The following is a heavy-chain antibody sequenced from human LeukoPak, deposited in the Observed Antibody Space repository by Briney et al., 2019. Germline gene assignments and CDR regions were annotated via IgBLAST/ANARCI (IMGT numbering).Heavy chain of an antibody. V-gene: IGHV3-30*04. J-gene: IGHJ4*02. CDR1: GFTFSTYA. D-gene: IGHD6-13*01. CDR3: AVQRTLWQQLLDY. Sequence: GRSLRLSCAASGFTFSTYAMHWVRQAPGQGLEWVAVISYDGSDKYYADSVKGRFTISRDNSKNTLYLQMNSLRAEDTAVYYCAVQRTLWQQLLDYWGQGTLVTVSS. CDR2: ISYDGSDK.